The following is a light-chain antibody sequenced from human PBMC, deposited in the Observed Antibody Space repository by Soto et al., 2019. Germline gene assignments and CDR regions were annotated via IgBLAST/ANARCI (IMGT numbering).Light chain of an antibody. J-gene: IGKJ5*01. Sequence: EIVLTQSPATLSLSPRERATLSCGASQSVSRSYLAWYQQKPGLAPRPLIFDTSKRATGIPDRFTGSGSGIEFSLTISTLGPEDFAVFYCQQYGSSPFTFARGKRLEIK. V-gene: IGKV3D-20*01. CDR3: QQYGSSPFT. CDR1: QSVSRSY. CDR2: DTS.